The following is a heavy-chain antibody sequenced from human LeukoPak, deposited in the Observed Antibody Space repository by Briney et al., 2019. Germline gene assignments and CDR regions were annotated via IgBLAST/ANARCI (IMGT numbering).Heavy chain of an antibody. Sequence: SETLSLTCTVSGGSISSYYRSWIRQPPGKGLEWIGYIYYSGSTNYNPSLKSRVPISVDTSKNQFSLKLSSVTAADTAVYYCAREPGGSYYGSYFDYWGQGTLVTVSS. CDR1: GGSISSYY. J-gene: IGHJ4*02. CDR2: IYYSGST. V-gene: IGHV4-59*01. D-gene: IGHD1-26*01. CDR3: AREPGGSYYGSYFDY.